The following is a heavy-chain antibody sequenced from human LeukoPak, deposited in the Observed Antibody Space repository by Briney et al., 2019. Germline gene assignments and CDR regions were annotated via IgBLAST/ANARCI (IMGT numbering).Heavy chain of an antibody. CDR2: IRYDGSNK. CDR3: AKDSYYYDSSGLFDY. CDR1: GFIFNSYG. Sequence: GGSLRLSCAASGFIFNSYGMHWVRQAPGKGPEWVAFIRYDGSNKYYADSVKGRFTISRDNSKNTLYLQMNSLRAEDTALYYCAKDSYYYDSSGLFDYWGQGTLVTVSS. J-gene: IGHJ4*02. D-gene: IGHD3-22*01. V-gene: IGHV3-30*02.